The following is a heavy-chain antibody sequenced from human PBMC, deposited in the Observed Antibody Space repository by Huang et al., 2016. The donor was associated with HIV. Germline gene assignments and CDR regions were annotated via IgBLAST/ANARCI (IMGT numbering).Heavy chain of an antibody. CDR1: GFTFSSYW. CDR3: ARHRSSGGVEEAFDI. V-gene: IGHV3-74*03. CDR2: INTDGIIT. J-gene: IGHJ3*02. Sequence: EVQLVESGGGLVQPGGSLRLSCAASGFTFSSYWMHWVRQAPGTGLLWLSRINTDGIITTYADSVKGRITISRDNARNTMYLPMTTLSAGDTAVHYCARHRSSGGVEEAFDIWGPGTLVTVAS. D-gene: IGHD2-8*02.